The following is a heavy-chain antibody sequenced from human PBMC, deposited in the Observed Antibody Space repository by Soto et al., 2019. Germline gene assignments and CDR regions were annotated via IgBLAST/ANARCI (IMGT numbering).Heavy chain of an antibody. CDR1: GFTFSSYA. J-gene: IGHJ3*02. CDR3: AKDRTSGSGSYDAFDI. Sequence: GGSLRLSCAASGFTFSSYAMSWVRQAPGKGLEWVSAISGSGGSTYYADSVKGRFTISRDNSKNTLYLQMNSLRVEDTAVYYCAKDRTSGSGSYDAFDIWGQGTMVTVSS. CDR2: ISGSGGST. D-gene: IGHD3-10*01. V-gene: IGHV3-23*01.